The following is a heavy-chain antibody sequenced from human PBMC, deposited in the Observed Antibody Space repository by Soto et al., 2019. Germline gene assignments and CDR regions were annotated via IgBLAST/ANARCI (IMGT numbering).Heavy chain of an antibody. J-gene: IGHJ4*02. CDR1: GGSCSGYY. V-gene: IGHV4-34*01. CDR2: INHSGST. D-gene: IGHD2-21*02. CDR3: ARVRYCGGDCWSWGYFDY. Sequence: SVTLSLRCAFDGGSCSGYYWSLIRPPPGKGLEWIGEINHSGSTNYNPSLKSRVTISVDTSKNQFSLKLSSVTAADTVVYYCARVRYCGGDCWSWGYFDYWGQGHRVTVS.